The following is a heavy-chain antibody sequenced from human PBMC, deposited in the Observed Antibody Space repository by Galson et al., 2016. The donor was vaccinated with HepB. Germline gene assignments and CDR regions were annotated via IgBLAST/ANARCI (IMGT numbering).Heavy chain of an antibody. V-gene: IGHV3-74*01. Sequence: SLRLSCAASGFTISRYWMHWVRQTPGKGLVWVSRIAFDGTTTTYADSVKGRFIISRDNAKNTLDLQMNSLRAEDTAVYYCVRGGGNYAPYDYWGQETLVTASS. D-gene: IGHD4-11*01. J-gene: IGHJ4*02. CDR3: VRGGGNYAPYDY. CDR2: IAFDGTTT. CDR1: GFTISRYW.